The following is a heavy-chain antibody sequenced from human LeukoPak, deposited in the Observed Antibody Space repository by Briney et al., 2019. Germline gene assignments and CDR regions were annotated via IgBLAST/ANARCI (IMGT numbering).Heavy chain of an antibody. CDR3: ARWPTYYYDSSGYYRMDGMDV. CDR2: ISSSGSTI. Sequence: GGSLRLSCAASGFTFSDYYMSWNRQAPGKGLEWVSYISSSGSTIYYADSVKGRFTISRDNAKNSLYLQMNSLRAEDTAVYYCARWPTYYYDSSGYYRMDGMDVWGQGTTVTVSS. J-gene: IGHJ6*02. D-gene: IGHD3-22*01. CDR1: GFTFSDYY. V-gene: IGHV3-11*01.